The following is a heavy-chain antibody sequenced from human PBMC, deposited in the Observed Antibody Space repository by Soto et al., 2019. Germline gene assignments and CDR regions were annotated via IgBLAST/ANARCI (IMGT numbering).Heavy chain of an antibody. J-gene: IGHJ6*03. D-gene: IGHD2-15*01. CDR2: ISWNSGSI. CDR1: GFTFDDYA. V-gene: IGHV3-9*01. Sequence: PGGSLRLSCAASGFTFDDYAMHWVRQAPGKGLEWVPGISWNSGSIGYADSVKGRFTISRDNAKNSLYLQMNSLRAEDTALYYCAKASRYCSGGSCYRRGYYYYYMDVWGKGTTVTVSS. CDR3: AKASRYCSGGSCYRRGYYYYYMDV.